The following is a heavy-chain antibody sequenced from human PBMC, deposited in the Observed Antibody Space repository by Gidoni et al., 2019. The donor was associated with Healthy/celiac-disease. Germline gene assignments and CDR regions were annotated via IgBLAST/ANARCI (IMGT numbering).Heavy chain of an antibody. CDR3: ARGESAYCGGDCRYYSYYGMDV. CDR2: INPNRGGT. Sequence: QVQLVQSGAESMKPAASVKVYCKASGCTFPGHYMNWVRQAPGQVREWRGWINPNRGGTNDAQKFQGRVTMTRDTSISTTYMELSRLRSADTAVYYCARGESAYCGGDCRYYSYYGMDVWGQGTTVTVSS. J-gene: IGHJ6*02. V-gene: IGHV1-2*02. D-gene: IGHD2-21*02. CDR1: GCTFPGHY.